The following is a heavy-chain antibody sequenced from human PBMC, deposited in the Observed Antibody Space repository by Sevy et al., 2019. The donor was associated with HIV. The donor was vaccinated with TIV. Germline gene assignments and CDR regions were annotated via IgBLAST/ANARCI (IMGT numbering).Heavy chain of an antibody. CDR3: ARDSRLKGGGDVSNY. CDR1: GGTFSSYA. V-gene: IGHV1-69*13. Sequence: VKVSCKASGGTFSSYAISWVRQAPGQGLEWMGGIIPIFGTANYAQKFQGRVTITADESTSTAYMELSGLRSEDTAVYYCARDSRLKGGGDVSNYWGQGTLVTVSS. J-gene: IGHJ4*02. D-gene: IGHD2-21*02. CDR2: IIPIFGTA.